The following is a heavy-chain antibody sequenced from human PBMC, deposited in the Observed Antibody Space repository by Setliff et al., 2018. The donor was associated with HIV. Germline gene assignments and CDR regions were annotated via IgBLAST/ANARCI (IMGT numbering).Heavy chain of an antibody. D-gene: IGHD6-13*01. CDR1: GDTFTSFA. V-gene: IGHV1-69*06. CDR3: ARGIAATLDY. Sequence: RASVKVSCKGSGDTFTSFAINWVRQAPGQGLEWLGRIIPVFGTANYAQKFQARVTITVEKSTNTAYMALSSLRHDDTAIYYCARGIAATLDYWGQGTLVTVSS. CDR2: IIPVFGTA. J-gene: IGHJ4*02.